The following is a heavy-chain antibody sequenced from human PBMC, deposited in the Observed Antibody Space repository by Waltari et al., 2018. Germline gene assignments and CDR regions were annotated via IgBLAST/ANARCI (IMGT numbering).Heavy chain of an antibody. CDR2: IYYSGST. CDR3: ARVDWGVVPAAPLGAFDI. CDR1: GGSISSGGYY. J-gene: IGHJ3*02. D-gene: IGHD2-2*01. V-gene: IGHV4-31*03. Sequence: QVQLQESGPGLVKPSQTLSLTCTVSGGSISSGGYYWSWIRQHPGKGLEWIGYIYYSGSTYYNPSVKSRVTISVDTSKNQFSLKLSAVTAADTAVYYCARVDWGVVPAAPLGAFDIWGQGTMVTVSS.